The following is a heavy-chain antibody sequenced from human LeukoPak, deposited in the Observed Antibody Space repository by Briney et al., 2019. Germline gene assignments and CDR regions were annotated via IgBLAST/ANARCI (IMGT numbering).Heavy chain of an antibody. Sequence: SSETLSLTCTVSGGSISSYYWSWIRQPPGKGLEWIGYIYYSGVTDYNPSLKSRVTMSVDTSRNQFSLKLYSVTAADTAVYYCAREDSGYGTYDYWGQGTLVTVSS. D-gene: IGHD5-12*01. CDR2: IYYSGVT. CDR3: AREDSGYGTYDY. J-gene: IGHJ4*02. CDR1: GGSISSYY. V-gene: IGHV4-59*01.